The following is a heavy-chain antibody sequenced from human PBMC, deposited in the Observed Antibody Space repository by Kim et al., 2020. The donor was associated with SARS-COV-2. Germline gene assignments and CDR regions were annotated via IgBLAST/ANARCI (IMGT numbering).Heavy chain of an antibody. CDR3: ARDEGYCNSASCYTKLDY. Sequence: KGRFTISRDNAKNSLYLQMNSLRAEDTAVYYCARDEGYCNSASCYTKLDYWGHGTLVTVSS. D-gene: IGHD2-2*02. V-gene: IGHV3-11*05. J-gene: IGHJ4*01.